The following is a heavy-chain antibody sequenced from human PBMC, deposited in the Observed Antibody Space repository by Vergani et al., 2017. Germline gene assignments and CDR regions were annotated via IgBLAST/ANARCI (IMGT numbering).Heavy chain of an antibody. V-gene: IGHV4-39*07. D-gene: IGHD3-22*01. CDR3: ARDLYCYDSSGYPNDAFDI. CDR1: GGSISSSSYY. Sequence: QVQLQESGPGLVKPSETLSLTCTVSGGSISSSSYYWGWIRQPPGKGLEWIVSIYYSGSTYYNPSLKSRVTISVDTSKNQFSLKLSSVTAADTAVYYCARDLYCYDSSGYPNDAFDIWGQGTLVTVSS. J-gene: IGHJ3*02. CDR2: IYYSGST.